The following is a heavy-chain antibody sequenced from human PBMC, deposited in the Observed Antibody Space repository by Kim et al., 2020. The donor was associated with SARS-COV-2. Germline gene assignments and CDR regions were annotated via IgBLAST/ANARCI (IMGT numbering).Heavy chain of an antibody. Sequence: GGSLRLSCAASGFTFSSYSMNWARQAPGKGLEWVSSISSSSSYIYYADSVKGRFTSSRDNAKNSLYLQMNNLRPEDTAVYYCARYPDSSCSTRYWGQGTLVTVSS. CDR1: GFTFSSYS. J-gene: IGHJ4*02. CDR2: ISSSSSYI. V-gene: IGHV3-21*01. CDR3: ARYPDSSCSTRY. D-gene: IGHD3-22*01.